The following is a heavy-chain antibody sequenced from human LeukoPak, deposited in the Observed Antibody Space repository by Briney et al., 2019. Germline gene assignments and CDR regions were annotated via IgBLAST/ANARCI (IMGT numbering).Heavy chain of an antibody. CDR2: ISGSGGST. CDR1: GFTFSSNS. Sequence: GGSLRLSCAASGFTFSSNSMNWVRQAPGKGLEWVSAISGSGGSTYYTDSVKGRFTISRNNSKNTLFLQMNSLRAEDTAVYYCAKLRGPATYYFDYWGQGTLVTVSS. CDR3: AKLRGPATYYFDY. J-gene: IGHJ4*02. V-gene: IGHV3-23*01.